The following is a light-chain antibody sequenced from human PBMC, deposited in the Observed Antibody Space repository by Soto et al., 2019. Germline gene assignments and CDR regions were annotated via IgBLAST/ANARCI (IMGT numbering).Light chain of an antibody. Sequence: QSVLTQPPSASGTPGQRVTISCSGSSSNIGSNTVAWYQQLPQTAPKLLVHSNNERPSGVPDRFSGAKSGTSASLVISGLQSDDDADFYCAAWDDSLSGTVFGRGTKLTVL. J-gene: IGLJ3*02. V-gene: IGLV1-44*01. CDR1: SSNIGSNT. CDR3: AAWDDSLSGTV. CDR2: SNN.